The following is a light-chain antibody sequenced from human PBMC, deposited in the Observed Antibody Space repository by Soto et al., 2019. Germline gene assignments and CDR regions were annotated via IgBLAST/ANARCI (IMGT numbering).Light chain of an antibody. J-gene: IGKJ5*01. Sequence: EIVLTQSPTTLSLSPGEAATLSCRASQSVGVYIGLYQQKPGHAPRLLIYDASNRAPGIPARFSGSGSGTDFTLTISSLDPEDFAVYYCQHRSKWPPTFGQGTRLEIK. V-gene: IGKV3-11*01. CDR2: DAS. CDR3: QHRSKWPPT. CDR1: QSVGVY.